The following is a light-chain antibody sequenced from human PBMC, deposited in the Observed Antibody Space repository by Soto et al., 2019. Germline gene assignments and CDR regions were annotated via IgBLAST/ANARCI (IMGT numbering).Light chain of an antibody. J-gene: IGKJ5*01. CDR2: AAS. CDR1: QDIGNS. V-gene: IGKV1-33*01. CDR3: QQYGSLPIT. Sequence: DIQMTQSPSSLSGSVGDRVTITCQASQDIGNSVNWYQQKPGKAPKLLLSAASNLETGDPLRFSGSGSGTDFAFIISSLQPEDVATYFCQQYGSLPITFGQGKRLEI.